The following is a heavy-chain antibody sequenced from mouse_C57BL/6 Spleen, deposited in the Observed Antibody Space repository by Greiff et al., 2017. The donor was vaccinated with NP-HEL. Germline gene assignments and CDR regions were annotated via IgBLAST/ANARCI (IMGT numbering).Heavy chain of an antibody. J-gene: IGHJ2*01. CDR3: AREVIYYYGTLDD. CDR2: IDPNSGGT. D-gene: IGHD1-1*01. Sequence: QVQLQQSGAELVKPGASVKLSCKASGYTFTSYWMHWVKQRPGRGLEWLGRIDPNSGGTKYNEKFKSKATLTVDKPSSTAYMQLSSLTSEDSAVYDGAREVIYYYGTLDDWGQGTTLTGSS. CDR1: GYTFTSYW. V-gene: IGHV1-72*01.